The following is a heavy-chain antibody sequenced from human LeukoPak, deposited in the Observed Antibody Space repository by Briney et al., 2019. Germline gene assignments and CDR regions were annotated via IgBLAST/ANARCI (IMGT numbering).Heavy chain of an antibody. CDR1: GYSFTSYW. CDR2: IYPGDSDT. Sequence: GESLKISCKGSGYSFTSYWFAWVRQMPGKGLEWMGMIYPGDSDTRYSPSFQGQVTISADKSISTAYLQWSSLKASDTAMYYCAKIGYCSGGSCYSGPLDYWGQGTLVTVSS. CDR3: AKIGYCSGGSCYSGPLDY. V-gene: IGHV5-51*01. D-gene: IGHD2-15*01. J-gene: IGHJ4*02.